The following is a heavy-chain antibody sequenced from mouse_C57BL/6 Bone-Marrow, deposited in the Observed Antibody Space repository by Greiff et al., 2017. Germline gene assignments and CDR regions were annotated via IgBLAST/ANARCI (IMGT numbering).Heavy chain of an antibody. CDR3: ARPRDLFLFAY. D-gene: IGHD3-3*01. V-gene: IGHV5-17*01. CDR1: GFTFSDYG. CDR2: ISSGSSTI. Sequence: EVKLVESGGGLVKPGGSLKLSCAASGFTFSDYGMHWVRQAPEKGLEWVAYISSGSSTIYYADTVKGRFTISRDNAKNTLFLQMTSLRSEDTAMDYCARPRDLFLFAYWGQGTLGTVSA. J-gene: IGHJ3*01.